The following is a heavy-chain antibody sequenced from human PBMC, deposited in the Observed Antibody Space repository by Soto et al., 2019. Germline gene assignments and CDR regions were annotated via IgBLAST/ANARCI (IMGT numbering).Heavy chain of an antibody. J-gene: IGHJ5*01. CDR1: GYTFTSYG. Sequence: QVQLVQSGAEVKKPGASVKVSCKASGYTFTSYGISWVRQAPGQGLEWMGWISAYNGNTNYAQKLQGRVTITTDTTPSTAYMELRSLRSGAKAADYCARVRKVPSAVAGRGWFASWGQGSRVTVS. D-gene: IGHD6-19*01. V-gene: IGHV1-18*04. CDR3: ARVRKVPSAVAGRGWFAS. CDR2: ISAYNGNT.